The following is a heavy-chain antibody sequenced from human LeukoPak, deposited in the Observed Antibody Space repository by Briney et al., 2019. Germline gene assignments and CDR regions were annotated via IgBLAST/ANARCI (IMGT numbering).Heavy chain of an antibody. V-gene: IGHV3-23*01. J-gene: IGHJ4*02. D-gene: IGHD3-10*01. CDR3: AKEASGYGYYFDH. CDR2: ISDSGGTT. CDR1: GFTFSSFA. Sequence: QSGGSLRLSCAVSGFTFSSFAMSWVRQAPGKGLEWVSVISDSGGTTFYADSVKGRFTISRDNSKNTPYLQMNSLRAEDTAVYYCAKEASGYGYYFDHWGQGTLVTVSS.